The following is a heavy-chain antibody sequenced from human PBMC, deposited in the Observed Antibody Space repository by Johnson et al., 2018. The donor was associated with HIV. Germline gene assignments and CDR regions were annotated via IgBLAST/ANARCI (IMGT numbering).Heavy chain of an antibody. CDR2: VSYDGSTE. Sequence: QVQLVESGGGVVQPGGSLRLSCAASGFIFTNFAMHWVRQAPGKGLEWVAVVSYDGSTEFYADSVKGRFTISRDNSKNTLYLQMNSLRAEDTAVYYCAKDLFTEREDDVFDIWGQGTMVTVSS. CDR3: AKDLFTEREDDVFDI. D-gene: IGHD1-26*01. V-gene: IGHV3-30-3*02. J-gene: IGHJ3*02. CDR1: GFIFTNFA.